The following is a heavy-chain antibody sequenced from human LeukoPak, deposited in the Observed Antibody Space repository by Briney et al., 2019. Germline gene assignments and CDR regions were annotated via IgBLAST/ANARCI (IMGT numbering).Heavy chain of an antibody. V-gene: IGHV3-11*04. D-gene: IGHD6-19*01. J-gene: IGHJ5*02. CDR2: ISSSGTTI. CDR1: GFTFSDYY. CDR3: ARDSSGWYHWFDP. Sequence: PGGSLRLSCAASGFTFSDYYMICIRQAPEKGLECVSYISSSGTTIYYADSVKGRFTISRDNAKNSLYLQMSSLRAEDTSVYYCARDSSGWYHWFDPWGQGTLVTVSS.